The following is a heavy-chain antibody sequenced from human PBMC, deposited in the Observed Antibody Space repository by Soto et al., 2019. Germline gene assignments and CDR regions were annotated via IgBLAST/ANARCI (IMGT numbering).Heavy chain of an antibody. Sequence: TGGSLRLSCRNSGFIFNDYAMHWVRQAPGKGLEWVEGIDGAGGSLDYSDSVKGRFTISRDNAENSLFLQMESLRADDTAVYYCAMSTGSCHADFDFWGQGAQVTVSS. CDR2: IDGAGGSL. CDR1: GFIFNDYA. J-gene: IGHJ4*02. D-gene: IGHD1-26*01. CDR3: AMSTGSCHADFDF. V-gene: IGHV3-9*01.